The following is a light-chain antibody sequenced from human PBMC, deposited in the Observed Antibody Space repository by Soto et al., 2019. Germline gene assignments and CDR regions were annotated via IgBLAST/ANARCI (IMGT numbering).Light chain of an antibody. CDR1: TSDVGDYIH. CDR3: TSYTKRNVWV. V-gene: IGLV2-14*01. Sequence: QSVLTQPASVSGSPGQSITISCTGTTSDVGDYIHVSWYQQHPGKAPKLIIYEVTNRPSGVSNRFSGSKSGNTASLTISGLQAEDEADYYCTSYTKRNVWVFGGGTKLTVL. CDR2: EVT. J-gene: IGLJ3*02.